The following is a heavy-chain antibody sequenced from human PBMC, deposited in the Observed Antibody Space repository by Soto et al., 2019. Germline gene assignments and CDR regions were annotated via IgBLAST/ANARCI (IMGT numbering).Heavy chain of an antibody. CDR1: GFPYSRYW. Sequence: LRLSCAAFGFPYSRYWMSWVRQAPGKGLEWVANIKQDGSEKSYVDSVKGRFSISRDNAKNSLYLQMNSLRVEDTAVYFCGRDLPSISGRPGGWFDPWGQGTLVTVSS. V-gene: IGHV3-7*01. D-gene: IGHD6-6*01. CDR2: IKQDGSEK. CDR3: GRDLPSISGRPGGWFDP. J-gene: IGHJ5*02.